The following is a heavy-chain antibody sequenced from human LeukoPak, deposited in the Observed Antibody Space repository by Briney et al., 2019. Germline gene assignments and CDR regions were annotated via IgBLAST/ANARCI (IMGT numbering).Heavy chain of an antibody. D-gene: IGHD3-10*01. Sequence: GGSLRLSCAASGFTFSSYAMSWFRQAPGKGLEWFSAISGSGGSTYYADSVKGRFTISRDNSKNTLYLQMNSLRAEDTAVYYCGRSLITMVRGVIAYWGQGTLVTVSS. CDR1: GFTFSSYA. V-gene: IGHV3-23*01. J-gene: IGHJ4*02. CDR2: ISGSGGST. CDR3: GRSLITMVRGVIAY.